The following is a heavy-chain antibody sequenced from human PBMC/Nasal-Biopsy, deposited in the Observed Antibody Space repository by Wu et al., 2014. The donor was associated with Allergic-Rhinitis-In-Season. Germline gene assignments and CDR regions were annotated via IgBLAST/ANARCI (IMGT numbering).Heavy chain of an antibody. CDR1: GTSVSSNSVA. J-gene: IGHJ4*02. CDR2: TYYRSKWYN. D-gene: IGHD2-2*01. Sequence: AISGTSVSSNSVAWNWIRQSHSRGLEWLGRTYYRSKWYNDYTVSVKSRITINPDTSKNQFSLQLNSVTPEDTAVYYCARAAASAFDFWAREPWSRSP. V-gene: IGHV6-1*01. CDR3: ARAAASAFDF.